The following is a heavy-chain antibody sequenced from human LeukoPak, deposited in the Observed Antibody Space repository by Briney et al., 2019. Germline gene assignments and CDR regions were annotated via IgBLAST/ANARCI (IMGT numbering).Heavy chain of an antibody. CDR3: ARDFPGNYDSSDYYYVRGNFDY. CDR2: ITRSGSTR. Sequence: GGSLRLSCAASGFNVNSNYMSWVRQAPGKGLEWVSYITRSGSTRYYADSVKGRFTISRDNAKNSLYLQMSILRAEDTAVYYCARDFPGNYDSSDYYYVRGNFDYWGQGTMVTVSS. J-gene: IGHJ4*02. CDR1: GFNVNSNY. V-gene: IGHV3-11*04. D-gene: IGHD3-22*01.